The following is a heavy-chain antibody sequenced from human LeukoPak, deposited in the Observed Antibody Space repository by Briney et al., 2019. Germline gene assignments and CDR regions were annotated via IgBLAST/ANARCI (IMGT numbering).Heavy chain of an antibody. J-gene: IGHJ4*02. Sequence: ASVKVSCKASGYTFTGYYMHWVRQAPGQGLEGMGFMNPNSGGTNYAQKVQGRVTMTRDTSISTAYMEVSRLGSDDTAVYYCARETYSGSYSLAYWGQGTLVTVSS. CDR1: GYTFTGYY. D-gene: IGHD1-26*01. V-gene: IGHV1-2*02. CDR3: ARETYSGSYSLAY. CDR2: MNPNSGGT.